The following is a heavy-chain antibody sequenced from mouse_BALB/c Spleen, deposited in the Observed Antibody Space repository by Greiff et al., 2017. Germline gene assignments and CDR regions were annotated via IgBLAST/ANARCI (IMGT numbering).Heavy chain of an antibody. CDR2: ISSGSSTI. Sequence: DVQLQESGGGLVQPGGSRKLSCAASGFTFSSFGMHWVRQAPEKGLEWVAYISSGSSTIYYADTVKGRFTISRDNPKNTLFLQMTSLRSEDTAMYYCAREGLYRSFAYWGQGTLVTVSA. D-gene: IGHD2-14*01. CDR1: GFTFSSFG. J-gene: IGHJ3*01. V-gene: IGHV5-17*02. CDR3: AREGLYRSFAY.